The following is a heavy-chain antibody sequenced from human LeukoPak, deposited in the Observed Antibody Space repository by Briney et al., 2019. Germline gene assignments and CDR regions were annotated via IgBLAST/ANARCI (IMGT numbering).Heavy chain of an antibody. CDR3: AKEPHMDYPDSSGFLN. CDR2: ISHDGRNK. V-gene: IGHV3-30*18. D-gene: IGHD3-22*01. J-gene: IGHJ4*02. Sequence: GGSLRLSCAASGITFSSYGMHWVRQAPGKGLEWVALISHDGRNKDYADSLKGRFTISRDNSKNTLYLQMNSLRAEDTAVYYCAKEPHMDYPDSSGFLNWGQGTLVTVSS. CDR1: GITFSSYG.